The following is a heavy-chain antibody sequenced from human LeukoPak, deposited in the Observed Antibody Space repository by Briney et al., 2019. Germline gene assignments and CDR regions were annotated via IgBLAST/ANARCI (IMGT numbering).Heavy chain of an antibody. V-gene: IGHV3-9*01. CDR3: AKDIRGSYWGTFDY. Sequence: GRSLRLSCAASGFTFDDYAMHWVRQAPGKGLEWVSGISRNSGSIDYADSVKGRFTISRDNAKNSLYLQMNSLRAEDTALYYCAKDIRGSYWGTFDYWGQGTLVTVSS. CDR1: GFTFDDYA. J-gene: IGHJ4*02. CDR2: ISRNSGSI. D-gene: IGHD1-26*01.